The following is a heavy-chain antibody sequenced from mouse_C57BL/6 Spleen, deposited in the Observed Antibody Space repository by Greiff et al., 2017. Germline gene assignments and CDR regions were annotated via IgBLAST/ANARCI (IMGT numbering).Heavy chain of an antibody. V-gene: IGHV1-18*01. Sequence: VQLQQSGPELVKPGASVKIPCKASGYTFTDYNMDWVKQSHGKSLEWIGDINPNNGGTIYNQKFKGKATLTVDKSSSTAYMELRSLTSEETAVYYCARLGYYGSSHYFDYWGQGTTLTVSS. CDR3: ARLGYYGSSHYFDY. J-gene: IGHJ2*01. CDR1: GYTFTDYN. D-gene: IGHD1-1*01. CDR2: INPNNGGT.